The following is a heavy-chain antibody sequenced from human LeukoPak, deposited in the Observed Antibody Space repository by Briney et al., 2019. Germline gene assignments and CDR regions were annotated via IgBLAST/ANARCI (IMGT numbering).Heavy chain of an antibody. CDR2: IYHSGTT. Sequence: SETLSLTSAVSGASISSSNWWSWVRQPPGKGLEWIGEIYHSGTTNYNPSLKGRVTISVDTSKNQFSLKLSSVTAADTAVYYCAREYSWYYFDYWGQGTLVTVSS. CDR3: AREYSWYYFDY. CDR1: GASISSSNW. V-gene: IGHV4-4*02. D-gene: IGHD2-15*01. J-gene: IGHJ4*02.